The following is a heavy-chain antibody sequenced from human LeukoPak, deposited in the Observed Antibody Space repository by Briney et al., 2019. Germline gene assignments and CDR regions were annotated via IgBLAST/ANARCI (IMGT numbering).Heavy chain of an antibody. CDR3: AKYYYDSSGYYDAAPLDS. CDR1: GFTFSTYA. V-gene: IGHV3-23*01. J-gene: IGHJ4*02. D-gene: IGHD3-22*01. CDR2: ISGSGYST. Sequence: GGSLRLSCAASGFTFSTYAMSWVRQAPGKGLEWVSRISGSGYSTYYADSVEGRFTISRDNFKSTLFLQMISLRAEDTAVYSCAKYYYDSSGYYDAAPLDSWGQGTLVTVFS.